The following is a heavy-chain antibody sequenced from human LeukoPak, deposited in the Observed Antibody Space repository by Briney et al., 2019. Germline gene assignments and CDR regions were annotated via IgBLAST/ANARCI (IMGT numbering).Heavy chain of an antibody. CDR2: INPNSGGT. Sequence: ASVKVSCKASGYTFTAYFLHWVRQAPRPGVEWVGWINPNSGGTNYAQKSQGRVTMTRDTSISTAYMDLSGLTSDDTGVYYCARAEGSSPMATHYWGQGTLVTVSS. CDR3: ARAEGSSPMATHY. V-gene: IGHV1-2*02. CDR1: GYTFTAYF. D-gene: IGHD3-10*01. J-gene: IGHJ4*02.